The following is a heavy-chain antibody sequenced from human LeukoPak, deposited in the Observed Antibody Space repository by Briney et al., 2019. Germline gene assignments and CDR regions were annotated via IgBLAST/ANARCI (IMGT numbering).Heavy chain of an antibody. Sequence: ASVKVSCRASGYSFTAFYIHWVRQAPGRGLEWMGWIHPRSGDTRYARKFQGRVTMARDTSISTVYMDLSSLGSDDTAVYYCARDGEYGTGSYYRGSFDYWGQGILVTVSS. CDR1: GYSFTAFY. D-gene: IGHD3-10*01. CDR3: ARDGEYGTGSYYRGSFDY. V-gene: IGHV1-2*02. J-gene: IGHJ4*02. CDR2: IHPRSGDT.